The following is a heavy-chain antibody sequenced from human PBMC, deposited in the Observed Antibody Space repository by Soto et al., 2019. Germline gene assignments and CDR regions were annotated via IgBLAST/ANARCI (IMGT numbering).Heavy chain of an antibody. J-gene: IGHJ4*02. V-gene: IGHV4-31*03. CDR2: IFYSGST. CDR3: AREAGSGDYFDY. CDR1: GGSISSTGYF. D-gene: IGHD1-26*01. Sequence: QVQLQESGPGLVKPSQTLSLTCTVSGGSISSTGYFWTWIRQHPGKGLEWIGYIFYSGSTFHNPSLKSRVTISVDTSKNQFSLELSSVTAADTAVYCCAREAGSGDYFDYWGQGTPVTVSS.